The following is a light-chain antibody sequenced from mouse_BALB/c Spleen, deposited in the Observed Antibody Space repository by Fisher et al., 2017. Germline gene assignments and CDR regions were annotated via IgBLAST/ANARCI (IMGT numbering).Light chain of an antibody. CDR2: STS. J-gene: IGKJ4*01. V-gene: IGKV4-74*01. CDR1: SSVSSSY. Sequence: IVMTQSTAIMSASLGERVTMTCTASSSVSSSYLHWYQQKPGSSPKFWIYSTSNLASGVPARFSGSGSGTSYSLTISSMEAEDAATYYCQQWSSNPFTFGSGTKLEIK. CDR3: QQWSSNPFT.